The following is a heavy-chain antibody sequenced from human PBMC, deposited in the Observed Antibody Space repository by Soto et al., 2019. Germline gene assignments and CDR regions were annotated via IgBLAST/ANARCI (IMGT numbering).Heavy chain of an antibody. CDR1: GFTFSSYG. CDR3: ARDVLRFLEWQSHFDY. V-gene: IGHV3-33*01. D-gene: IGHD3-3*01. Sequence: GGSLRLSCAASGFTFSSYGMHWVRQAPGKGLEWVAVIWYDGSNKYYADSVKGRFTISRDNSKNTLYLQMNSLRAEDTAVYYCARDVLRFLEWQSHFDYWGQGTLVTVSS. J-gene: IGHJ4*02. CDR2: IWYDGSNK.